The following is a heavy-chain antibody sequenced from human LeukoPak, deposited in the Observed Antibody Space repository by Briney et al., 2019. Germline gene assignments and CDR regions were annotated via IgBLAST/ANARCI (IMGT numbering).Heavy chain of an antibody. D-gene: IGHD2-15*01. CDR1: GFTFTSYG. CDR3: AKDWQLLLDY. CDR2: ISYDGSKK. V-gene: IGHV3-30*18. J-gene: IGHJ4*02. Sequence: GGSLRLSCAASGFTFTSYGIHWVRQAPGKGLEWVAVISYDGSKKYYADSVKGRFTISRDNSKNTLYLQMNSLRAEDTAVYYCAKDWQLLLDYWGQGTLVTVSS.